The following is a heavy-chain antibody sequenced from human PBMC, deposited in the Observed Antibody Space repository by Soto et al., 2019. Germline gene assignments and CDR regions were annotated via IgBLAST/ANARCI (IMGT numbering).Heavy chain of an antibody. D-gene: IGHD6-19*01. CDR2: SSASGADT. J-gene: IGHJ4*02. CDR1: GFTFTTYA. Sequence: GGSLRLSCAASGFTFTTYAMTWVRQAPGRGLEWVSGSSASGADTYYADSVKGRFTISRDNSKNTLYLQMNGLRAEDTAVYYCARDGVTVAGIDYWGQGTLVTVSS. V-gene: IGHV3-23*01. CDR3: ARDGVTVAGIDY.